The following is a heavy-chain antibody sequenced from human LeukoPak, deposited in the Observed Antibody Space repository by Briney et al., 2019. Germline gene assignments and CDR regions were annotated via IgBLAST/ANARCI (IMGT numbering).Heavy chain of an antibody. J-gene: IGHJ3*02. CDR3: ARHSIAARRAFDI. V-gene: IGHV4-59*01. CDR1: GVSISRYY. Sequence: KPSETLSLTCTAAGVSISRYYCSWVRQSPGKGLEWIGNIYYTGNTNYNPSLKSRVTISLDTSQNQFSLKLTPVTATDSAVYYCARHSIAARRAFDIWGQGTMVTVSS. CDR2: IYYTGNT. D-gene: IGHD6-6*01.